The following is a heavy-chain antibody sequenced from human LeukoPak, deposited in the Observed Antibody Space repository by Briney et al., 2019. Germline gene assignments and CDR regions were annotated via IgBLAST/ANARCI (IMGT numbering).Heavy chain of an antibody. D-gene: IGHD4-17*01. CDR1: GFTFSSYS. CDR3: TRVSGKTTETGFVLVYYGMDV. V-gene: IGHV3-21*01. Sequence: RGSLRLSCAASGFTFSSYSMNWVRQAPGKGLEWVSSISSSSYIYYADSVKGRFTISRDNAKNSLYLQMNSLRAEDTAVYYCTRVSGKTTETGFVLVYYGMDVWGQGTTVTVSS. CDR2: ISSSSYI. J-gene: IGHJ6*02.